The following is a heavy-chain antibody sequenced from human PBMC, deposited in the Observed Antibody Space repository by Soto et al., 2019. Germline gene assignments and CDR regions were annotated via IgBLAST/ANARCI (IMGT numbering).Heavy chain of an antibody. V-gene: IGHV3-21*01. D-gene: IGHD5-12*01. CDR3: AKDIGGYDSIY. J-gene: IGHJ4*02. Sequence: GGSLRLSSAASGFTFSSYSMNWVRQAPGKGLEWVSSISSSSSYIYYADSVKGRFTISRDNAKNSLYLQMNSLRAEDTAVYYCAKDIGGYDSIYWGQGTLVTVSS. CDR1: GFTFSSYS. CDR2: ISSSSSYI.